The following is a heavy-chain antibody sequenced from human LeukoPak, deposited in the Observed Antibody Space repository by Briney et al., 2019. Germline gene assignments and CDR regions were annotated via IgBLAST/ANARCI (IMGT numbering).Heavy chain of an antibody. V-gene: IGHV1-18*01. CDR2: ISAYNGNT. Sequence: GASVKVSCKASGYTFTSYGISWVRQAPGQGLEWMGWISAYNGNTNYAQKLQGRVTMTTDTSTSTAYMELRSLRSDDTAVYYCASEDTSSSWNWFDPWGQGTLVTVSS. D-gene: IGHD6-13*01. CDR1: GYTFTSYG. CDR3: ASEDTSSSWNWFDP. J-gene: IGHJ5*02.